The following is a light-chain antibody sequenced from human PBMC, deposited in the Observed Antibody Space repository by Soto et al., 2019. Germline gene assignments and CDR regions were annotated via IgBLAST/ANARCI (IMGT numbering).Light chain of an antibody. CDR1: QGISSY. J-gene: IGKJ5*01. CDR3: QQRHSYPIT. V-gene: IGKV1-9*01. CDR2: TAS. Sequence: DIQLTQSPAFLSASVGDRVTITCRASQGISSYLAWYQQRPGKAPNLLIYTASTLQSAVPSRFSSSGSGTEFTLTLSSLQPEDFATYYCQQRHSYPITFGQGTRLEIK.